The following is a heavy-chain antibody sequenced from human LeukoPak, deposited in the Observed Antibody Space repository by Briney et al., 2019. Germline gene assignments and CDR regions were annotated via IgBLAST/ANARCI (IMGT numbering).Heavy chain of an antibody. CDR2: INPNSGGT. CDR1: GYIFTGYY. Sequence: ASVKVSCKASGYIFTGYYMHWVRQAPGQGLEWMGRINPNSGGTNYAQKFQGRVTMTRDTSISTAYMELSRLRSDDTAVYYCARVVVMLRSNRDYWGQGTLVTVSS. CDR3: ARVVVMLRSNRDY. D-gene: IGHD2-21*01. J-gene: IGHJ4*02. V-gene: IGHV1-2*06.